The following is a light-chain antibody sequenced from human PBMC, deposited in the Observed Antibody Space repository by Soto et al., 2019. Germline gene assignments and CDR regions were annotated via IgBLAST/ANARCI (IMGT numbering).Light chain of an antibody. Sequence: DIQTTQSPSTLSASVGDRVTITCRASQSISNWLAWYQPKPGKAPNLLIYKASSLKSGVPSRFSGSGSGTEFTLTIRSLKPDDFATDYCQQYDTYWTFGQGTKVDIK. CDR3: QQYDTYWT. J-gene: IGKJ1*01. CDR2: KAS. CDR1: QSISNW. V-gene: IGKV1-5*03.